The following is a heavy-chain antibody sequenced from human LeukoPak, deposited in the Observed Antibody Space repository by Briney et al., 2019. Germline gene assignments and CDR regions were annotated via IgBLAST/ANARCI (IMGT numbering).Heavy chain of an antibody. CDR3: ARRYSGTYWDF. V-gene: IGHV4-59*08. D-gene: IGHD1-26*01. J-gene: IGHJ4*02. Sequence: PSETLSLTCTVSGGSISGYYWSWIRQPPGKGLEWIGYIYYSGSTNYNPSLKSRVTVSVDTSKNQLSLRLTSVTAADTAVYFCARRYSGTYWDFWGQGTLVTVSS. CDR1: GGSISGYY. CDR2: IYYSGST.